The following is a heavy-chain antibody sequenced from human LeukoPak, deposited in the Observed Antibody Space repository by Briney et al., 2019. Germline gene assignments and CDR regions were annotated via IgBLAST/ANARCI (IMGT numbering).Heavy chain of an antibody. CDR2: ITTSGNTI. CDR1: GFTFSDYY. D-gene: IGHD3-22*01. J-gene: IGHJ4*02. Sequence: GVSLRLSCAASGFTFSDYYMSWIRQAPGKGLEWVSYITTSGNTIYYADSVKGRFTISRDNSKNTLYLQMNSLRAEDTAVYYCVRDDDRPDNGLDYWGQGTLVTVSS. CDR3: VRDDDRPDNGLDY. V-gene: IGHV3-11*04.